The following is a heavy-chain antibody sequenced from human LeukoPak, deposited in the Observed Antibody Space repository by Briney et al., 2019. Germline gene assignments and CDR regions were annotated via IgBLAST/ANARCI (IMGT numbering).Heavy chain of an antibody. CDR2: INAGNGNT. CDR3: ARVGRWLQFGFDP. D-gene: IGHD5-24*01. CDR1: GYTFTSYA. V-gene: IGHV1-3*01. J-gene: IGHJ5*02. Sequence: ASVKVSCKASGYTFTSYAMHWVRQAPGQRLEWMGWINAGNGNTKYSQKFQGRVTITRDTSTSTAYMELRSLRSDDTAVYYCARVGRWLQFGFDPWGQGTLVTVSS.